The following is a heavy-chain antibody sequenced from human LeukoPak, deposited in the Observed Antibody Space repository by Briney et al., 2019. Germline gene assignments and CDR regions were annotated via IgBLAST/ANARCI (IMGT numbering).Heavy chain of an antibody. V-gene: IGHV5-51*01. CDR3: ARGGYSYGPFDY. Sequence: GESLRISCKGSGYRFTSYWISWVRQMPGKGLEWMGIIYPADSDTRYSPSFQGQVTISADKSIRTAYLQWSSLKASDTAIYYCARGGYSYGPFDYWGQGTLVTVSS. J-gene: IGHJ4*02. D-gene: IGHD5-18*01. CDR2: IYPADSDT. CDR1: GYRFTSYW.